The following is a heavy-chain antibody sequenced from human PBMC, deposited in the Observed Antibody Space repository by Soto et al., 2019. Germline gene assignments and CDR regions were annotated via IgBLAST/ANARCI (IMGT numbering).Heavy chain of an antibody. J-gene: IGHJ4*02. D-gene: IGHD5-12*01. CDR2: ISSTSVYM. CDR1: GFTFSTYN. Sequence: EVQLVESGGGLVQPGGSLRLSCAASGFTFSTYNMNWVRQAPGKGLEWVASISSTSVYMYYANSLKGRFTISRANAKSSLYLQVNSLRAEDTAVYYCARGWLRDPWMYWGQGTLVTVSS. V-gene: IGHV3-21*01. CDR3: ARGWLRDPWMY.